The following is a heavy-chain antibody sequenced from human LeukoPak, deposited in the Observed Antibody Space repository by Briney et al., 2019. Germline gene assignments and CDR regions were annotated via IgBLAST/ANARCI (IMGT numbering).Heavy chain of an antibody. J-gene: IGHJ4*02. Sequence: SETLSLTCAVYGGSFTTYYSSWFRQPPGKGLEWIGEINHRGVTHYNPSLKSRLTISGDTSKNQFSLKLTSVTAADTAVYFCLRGRNWEQSWGQGTLVTVSS. CDR2: INHRGVT. CDR1: GGSFTTYY. D-gene: IGHD1-26*01. CDR3: LRGRNWEQS. V-gene: IGHV4-34*01.